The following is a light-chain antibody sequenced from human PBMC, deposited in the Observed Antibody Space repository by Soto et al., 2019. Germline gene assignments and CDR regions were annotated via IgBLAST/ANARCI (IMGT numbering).Light chain of an antibody. J-gene: IGKJ2*01. Sequence: DIQMTQSPSSLSASVGDRVTITCQASQDISNYLNWYQQKPGKAPKLLIYDASNLKAGVPSKFSGSGSGTDFTFTISSLQPEDTATYYCQQYGYVPYTFGQGTKLEIK. CDR2: DAS. CDR1: QDISNY. V-gene: IGKV1-33*01. CDR3: QQYGYVPYT.